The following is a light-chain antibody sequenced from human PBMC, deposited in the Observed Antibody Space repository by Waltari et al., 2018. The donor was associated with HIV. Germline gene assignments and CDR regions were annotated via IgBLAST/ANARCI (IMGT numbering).Light chain of an antibody. CDR1: QNIDNW. Sequence: DIQMTQSPSSLSASVGDRVTITCRASQNIDNWLAWYQHKPGRGPKVLIFKTSTLETGVPPRFSGSASGTEFTLTITSLQPDDVATYCCHQYNSYPLTFGGGTKVEIK. J-gene: IGKJ4*01. CDR3: HQYNSYPLT. CDR2: KTS. V-gene: IGKV1-5*03.